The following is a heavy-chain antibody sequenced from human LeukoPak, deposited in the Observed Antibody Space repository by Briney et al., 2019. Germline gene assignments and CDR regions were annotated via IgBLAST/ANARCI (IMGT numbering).Heavy chain of an antibody. CDR1: GFTFSSYS. CDR2: ISSSSSYI. D-gene: IGHD3-16*01. V-gene: IGHV3-21*01. Sequence: GGSLRLSCAASGFTFSSYSMNWVRQAPGKGLEWVSSISSSSSYIYYADSVKGRFTISRDNAKNSLYLQMNSLRAEDTAVYYCARADSYDYVWGSYIGLFDYWGQGTLLTVSS. J-gene: IGHJ4*02. CDR3: ARADSYDYVWGSYIGLFDY.